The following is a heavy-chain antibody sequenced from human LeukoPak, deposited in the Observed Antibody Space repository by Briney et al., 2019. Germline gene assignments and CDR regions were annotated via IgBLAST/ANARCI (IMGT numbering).Heavy chain of an antibody. CDR1: GGSISSSSYY. D-gene: IGHD3-22*01. CDR3: ARMPLGSSGYYLDY. J-gene: IGHJ4*02. CDR2: IYYSGST. V-gene: IGHV4-39*07. Sequence: SETLSLTCTVSGGSISSSSYYWGWIRQPPGKGLEWIGSIYYSGSTYYNPSLKSRVTISVDTSKNQFSLKLSSVTAADTAVYYCARMPLGSSGYYLDYWGQGTLVTVSS.